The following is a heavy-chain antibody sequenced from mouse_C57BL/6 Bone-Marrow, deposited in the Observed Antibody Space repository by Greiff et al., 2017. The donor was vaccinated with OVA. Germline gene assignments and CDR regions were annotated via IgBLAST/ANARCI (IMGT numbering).Heavy chain of an antibody. CDR3: AREGTITTVVAGGYWYFDV. D-gene: IGHD1-1*01. Sequence: VKLMESGAELVKPGASVKISCKASGYAFSSYWMNWVKQRPGKGLEWIGQIYPGDGDTNYNGKFKGKATLTADKSSSTAYMQLSSLTSEDSAVYFCAREGTITTVVAGGYWYFDVWGTGTTVTVSS. CDR2: IYPGDGDT. J-gene: IGHJ1*03. V-gene: IGHV1-80*01. CDR1: GYAFSSYW.